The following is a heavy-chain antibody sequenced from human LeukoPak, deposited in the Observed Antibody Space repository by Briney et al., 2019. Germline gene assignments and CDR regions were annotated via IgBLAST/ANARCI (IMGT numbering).Heavy chain of an antibody. D-gene: IGHD6-19*01. J-gene: IGHJ5*02. Sequence: SETLPLTCTVSGGSISSHYWSWIRQPPGKGLEWIGYIYYSGSTNYNPSLKSRVTISVDTSKNQFSLKLSSVTAADTAVYYCARAARAVAARENWFDPWGQGTLVTVSS. CDR1: GGSISSHY. V-gene: IGHV4-59*11. CDR3: ARAARAVAARENWFDP. CDR2: IYYSGST.